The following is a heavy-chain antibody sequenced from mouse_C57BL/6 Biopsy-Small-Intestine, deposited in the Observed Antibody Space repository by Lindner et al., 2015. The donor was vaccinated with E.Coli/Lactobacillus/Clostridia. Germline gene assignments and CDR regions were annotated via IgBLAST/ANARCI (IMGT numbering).Heavy chain of an antibody. CDR2: ILPGSGNT. J-gene: IGHJ2*02. V-gene: IGHV1-9*01. D-gene: IGHD2-4*01. Sequence: VQLQESGAEVMEPGASVKLSCKATGYTFTGYWIEWVKQRPGHGLEWIGEILPGSGNTDYNEKFKGKATFTADTSSNTAYMQLSSLTTEDSAIYYCAREGNYDYDVVDYWGQGTSLTVSS. CDR1: GYTFTGYW. CDR3: AREGNYDYDVVDY.